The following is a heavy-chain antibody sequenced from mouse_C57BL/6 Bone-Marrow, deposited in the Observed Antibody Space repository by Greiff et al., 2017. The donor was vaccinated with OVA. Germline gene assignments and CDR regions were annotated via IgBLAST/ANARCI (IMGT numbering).Heavy chain of an antibody. D-gene: IGHD1-1*01. CDR2: IWSGGST. V-gene: IGHV2-2*01. CDR3: ARNEGVYYGSSYWYFDV. J-gene: IGHJ1*03. Sequence: QVQLQQSGPGLVQPSQSLSITCTVSGFSLTSYGVHWVRQSPGKGLEWLGVIWSGGSTDYNAAFISSLSISKDNSKSQVFFKMNSLQADDTAIYYCARNEGVYYGSSYWYFDVWGTGTTVTVSS. CDR1: GFSLTSYG.